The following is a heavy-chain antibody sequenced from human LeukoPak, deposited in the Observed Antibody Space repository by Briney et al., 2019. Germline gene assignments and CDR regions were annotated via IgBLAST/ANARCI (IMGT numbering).Heavy chain of an antibody. Sequence: SETLSLTCTVSGGSISSYYWSWIRQPPGKGLEWIGYTYYSGSTNYNPSLKSRVTISVDTSKNQFSLKLSSVTAADTAVYYCARLLRVGYCSTTTCNWFDPWGQGTLVTVSS. J-gene: IGHJ5*02. V-gene: IGHV4-59*12. CDR3: ARLLRVGYCSTTTCNWFDP. D-gene: IGHD2-2*03. CDR2: TYYSGST. CDR1: GGSISSYY.